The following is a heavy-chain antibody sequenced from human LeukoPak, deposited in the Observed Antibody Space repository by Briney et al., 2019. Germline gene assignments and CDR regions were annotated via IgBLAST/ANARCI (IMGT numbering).Heavy chain of an antibody. J-gene: IGHJ4*02. V-gene: IGHV4-59*01. CDR2: IYYSGST. Sequence: SETLSLTCTVSGGSISSYYWSWIRQPPGKGLEWIGYIYYSGSTNYNPSLKSRVTISVDTSKNQFSLKLSSVTAADTAVYYCARDDGGPRYVYWGQGTLVTVSS. CDR3: ARDDGGPRYVY. D-gene: IGHD3-9*01. CDR1: GGSISSYY.